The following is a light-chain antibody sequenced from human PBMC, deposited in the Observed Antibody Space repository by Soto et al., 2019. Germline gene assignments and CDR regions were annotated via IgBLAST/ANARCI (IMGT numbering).Light chain of an antibody. J-gene: IGKJ5*01. CDR3: QQSYSTPQT. CDR1: RSISTF. Sequence: DIQMTQSPSSLSTSVGDRVTITCRTSRSISTFLNWYQQKPGKAPKLLIYAASSLQSGVLSRFSGSGSGTDFTLTISSLQPEDFATYYCQQSYSTPQTFGQGTRLEIK. V-gene: IGKV1-39*01. CDR2: AAS.